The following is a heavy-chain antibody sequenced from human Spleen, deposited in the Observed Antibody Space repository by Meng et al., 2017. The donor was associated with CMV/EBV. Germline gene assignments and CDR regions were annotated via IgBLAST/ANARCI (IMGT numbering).Heavy chain of an antibody. J-gene: IGHJ6*02. D-gene: IGHD1-26*01. Sequence: GESLKISCAASGFTVRSNYISWVRQAPGKGLQWVSVIYTGGSTYYADSVKGRFTISRDDSKNTVYLQIYSLRAEDTAVYYCARARSGSSLGYGMVVWGQGTTVTVSS. CDR3: ARARSGSSLGYGMVV. CDR1: GFTVRSNY. CDR2: IYTGGST. V-gene: IGHV3-53*01.